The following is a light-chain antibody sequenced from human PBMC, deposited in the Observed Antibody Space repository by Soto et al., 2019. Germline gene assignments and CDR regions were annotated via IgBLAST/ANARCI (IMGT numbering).Light chain of an antibody. V-gene: IGKV1-5*03. CDR1: QTISSW. J-gene: IGKJ2*01. Sequence: DIQMTQSPSTLSGSVGDRVTITCRASQTISSWLAWYQQKPGKAPKLLIYKASTLKSGVPSRFSGSGSATEFTLTISGLQPDDFATYYCQQYDSYPYTFGQGTKVDIK. CDR3: QQYDSYPYT. CDR2: KAS.